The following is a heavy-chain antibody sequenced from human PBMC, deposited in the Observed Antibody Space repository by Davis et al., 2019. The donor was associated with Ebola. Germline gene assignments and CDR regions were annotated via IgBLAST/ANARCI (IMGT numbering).Heavy chain of an antibody. CDR3: ARPSLYCSGGSCYLGAFDI. Sequence: PSETLSLTCAVYGGSFSGYYWSWIRQPPGKGLEWIGEINHSGSTNYNPSLKSRVTISVDTSKNQFSLKLSSVTAADTAVYYCARPSLYCSGGSCYLGAFDIWGQGTMVTVSS. CDR2: INHSGST. J-gene: IGHJ3*02. V-gene: IGHV4-34*01. CDR1: GGSFSGYY. D-gene: IGHD2-15*01.